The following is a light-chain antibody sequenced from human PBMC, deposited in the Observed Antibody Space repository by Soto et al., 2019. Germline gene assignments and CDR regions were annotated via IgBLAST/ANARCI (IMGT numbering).Light chain of an antibody. CDR3: QQFYRNTL. Sequence: DIVMTQSPASLAVSLGERATINCKSSQRLLDSSDNKNYLAWYQHKPGQPPKLLIYWASTRASGVPDRFSGGGSGTDFTLTIIILQPDDVAVYYWQQFYRNTLFGGVTKVEIK. V-gene: IGKV4-1*01. CDR1: QRLLDSSDNKNY. J-gene: IGKJ4*01. CDR2: WAS.